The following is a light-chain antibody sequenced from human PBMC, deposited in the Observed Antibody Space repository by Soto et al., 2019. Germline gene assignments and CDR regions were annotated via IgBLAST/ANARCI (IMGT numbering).Light chain of an antibody. J-gene: IGKJ1*01. V-gene: IGKV3-20*01. CDR1: QSVSSN. Sequence: EIVMTQSPDTLSVSPGERATLSCRASQSVSSNLAWYQQKPGQAPRLLIYGASNRATGIPDRFSGSGSGTEFTLTISRLEPEDFAVDDCQQYGSSGTFGQGTKVDIK. CDR3: QQYGSSGT. CDR2: GAS.